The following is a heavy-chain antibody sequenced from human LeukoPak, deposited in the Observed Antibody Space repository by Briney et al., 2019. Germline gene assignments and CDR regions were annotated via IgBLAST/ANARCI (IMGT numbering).Heavy chain of an antibody. CDR1: GFTFNTFG. CDR2: IWFDGSVK. V-gene: IGHV3-33*06. D-gene: IGHD3-3*01. J-gene: IGHJ4*02. Sequence: GGSLRLSCAASGFTFNTFGMHWVRQAPGQGLEWVAAIWFDGSVKHYSDAVKGRFTISRDNSLNTLYLQMNSLGVEDTAIYYCAKDTAVQFLEPAFWGQGTLVTVSS. CDR3: AKDTAVQFLEPAF.